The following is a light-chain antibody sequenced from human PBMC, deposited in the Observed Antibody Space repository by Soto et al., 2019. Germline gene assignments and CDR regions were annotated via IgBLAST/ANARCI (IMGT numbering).Light chain of an antibody. CDR1: QSVGTY. CDR2: DAS. J-gene: IGKJ1*01. V-gene: IGKV3-11*01. CDR3: QHYGYPQWT. Sequence: ENVLTQSPGTLSFSPGERATLSCRASQSVGTYLAWYQQKPGQAPRLLIFDASKRATGIPARFSGSGSGTDFTLTISRLEPEDFAVYYCQHYGYPQWTFGQGTKVDIK.